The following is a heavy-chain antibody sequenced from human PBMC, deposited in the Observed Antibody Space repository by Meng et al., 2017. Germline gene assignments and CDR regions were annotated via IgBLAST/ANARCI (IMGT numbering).Heavy chain of an antibody. D-gene: IGHD2-15*01. CDR3: ARDYREYCSGGSCYYFDY. Sequence: QVQLGRSGAEVKKPGASVKVSCKASGYTFTGYYMHWVRQAPGQGLEWMGRINPNSGGTNYAQKFQGRVTMTRDTSISTAYMELSRLRSDDTAVYYCARDYREYCSGGSCYYFDYWGQGTLVTVSS. CDR2: INPNSGGT. J-gene: IGHJ4*02. V-gene: IGHV1-2*06. CDR1: GYTFTGYY.